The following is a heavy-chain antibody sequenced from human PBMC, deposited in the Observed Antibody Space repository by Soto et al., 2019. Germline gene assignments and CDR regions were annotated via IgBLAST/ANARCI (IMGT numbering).Heavy chain of an antibody. CDR2: IYYSGST. D-gene: IGHD2-2*01. J-gene: IGHJ4*02. V-gene: IGHV4-59*08. Sequence: SETLSLTCTVSGGSISSYYWSWIRQPPGKGLEWIGYIYYSGSTNYNPSLKSRVTISVDTSKNQFSLNLSSVTAADTAVYYCARHEYCSSTSCYFDYWGQGTLVTVSS. CDR3: ARHEYCSSTSCYFDY. CDR1: GGSISSYY.